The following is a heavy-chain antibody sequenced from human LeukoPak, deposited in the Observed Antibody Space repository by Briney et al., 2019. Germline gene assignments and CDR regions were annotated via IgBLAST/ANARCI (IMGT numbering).Heavy chain of an antibody. D-gene: IGHD3-22*01. CDR1: GYTFTGYY. J-gene: IGHJ4*02. CDR3: ARDGDTSGHYYCDF. Sequence: ASVKVSCKASGYTFTGYYMHWVRQAPGQGLEWMGRINPNSGDTNYAQKFQGRVTMTRDTSISTAYMELSRLRSDDTAVYYCARDGDTSGHYYCDFWGQGTLVTVSS. CDR2: INPNSGDT. V-gene: IGHV1-2*06.